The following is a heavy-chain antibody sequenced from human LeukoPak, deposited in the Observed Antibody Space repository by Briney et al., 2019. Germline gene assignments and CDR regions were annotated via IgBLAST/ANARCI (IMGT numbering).Heavy chain of an antibody. D-gene: IGHD3-22*01. CDR3: ARLKFYDSTGYSPGHYMDV. J-gene: IGHJ6*03. Sequence: SETLSLTCTVSGGPMFSYYWSWIRQTAGKGLEWIGRFYPGVGTDYNPSLKSRVTMSVDTSKNQFALKLSAVTAADTAVYYCARLKFYDSTGYSPGHYMDVWSEGTTVTVSS. CDR2: FYPGVGT. CDR1: GGPMFSYY. V-gene: IGHV4-4*07.